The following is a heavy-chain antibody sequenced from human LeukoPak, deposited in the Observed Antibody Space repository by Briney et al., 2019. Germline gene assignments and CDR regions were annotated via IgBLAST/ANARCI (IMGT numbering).Heavy chain of an antibody. Sequence: SETLSLTCTVSGGSISSYYWSGIRQPPGKGLEWIGYIYYSGSTNYNPSLKSRVTISVDTSKNQFSLKLSSVTAADTAVYYCARHFCSGWYPSWFDPWGQGTLVTVS. J-gene: IGHJ5*02. D-gene: IGHD6-19*01. CDR1: GGSISSYY. CDR3: ARHFCSGWYPSWFDP. CDR2: IYYSGST. V-gene: IGHV4-59*08.